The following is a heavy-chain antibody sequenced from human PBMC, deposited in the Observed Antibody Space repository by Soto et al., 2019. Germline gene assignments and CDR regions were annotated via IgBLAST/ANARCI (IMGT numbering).Heavy chain of an antibody. CDR3: ARGEYCSGGSCYGSYYYYGMDV. J-gene: IGHJ6*02. D-gene: IGHD2-15*01. CDR2: IIPIFGTA. CDR1: GGTFSSYA. V-gene: IGHV1-69*13. Sequence: SVKVSCKASGGTFSSYAISWVRQAPGQGLEWMGGIIPIFGTANYAQKFQGRVTITADESTSTAYMELSSLRSEDTAVYYCARGEYCSGGSCYGSYYYYGMDVWGQGTTVTVSS.